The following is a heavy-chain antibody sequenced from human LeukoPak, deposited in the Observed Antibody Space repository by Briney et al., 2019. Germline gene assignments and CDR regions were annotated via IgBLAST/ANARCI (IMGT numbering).Heavy chain of an antibody. V-gene: IGHV3-74*01. Sequence: GGSLRLSCAASGFSLSRHWMHWVRQAPGKGLVWVSRLNGDGSITHYADSVKGRFTISRDNTKNTLYLQMNSLKTEDTAVYYCTTERRIVGVLQPDYWGQGTLVTVSS. CDR2: LNGDGSIT. D-gene: IGHD1-26*01. CDR1: GFSLSRHW. J-gene: IGHJ4*02. CDR3: TTERRIVGVLQPDY.